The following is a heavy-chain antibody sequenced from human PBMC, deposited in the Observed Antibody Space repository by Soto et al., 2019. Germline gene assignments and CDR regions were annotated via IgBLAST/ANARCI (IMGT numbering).Heavy chain of an antibody. CDR1: GFTFSSYG. J-gene: IGHJ5*02. Sequence: GGSLRLSCAASGFTFSSYGMHWVRQAPGKGLEWVAVIWYDGSNKYYADSVKGRFTISRDNSKNTLYLQMNSLRAEDTAVYYCARDWCSSTSCYSVRSNGFDPWGQGTLVTVSS. CDR2: IWYDGSNK. V-gene: IGHV3-33*01. CDR3: ARDWCSSTSCYSVRSNGFDP. D-gene: IGHD2-2*01.